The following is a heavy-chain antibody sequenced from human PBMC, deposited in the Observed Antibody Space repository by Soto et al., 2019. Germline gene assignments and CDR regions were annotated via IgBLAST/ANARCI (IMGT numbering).Heavy chain of an antibody. V-gene: IGHV3-33*01. CDR2: IWYDGSEK. J-gene: IGHJ3*02. CDR1: GFIFSSYG. D-gene: IGHD6-13*01. CDR3: ARDDGADGRAFDI. Sequence: GVSLRLSCAASGFIFSSYGMHWVRQAPGKGLQWVAVIWYDGSEKYYKDSVKGRFTISRDNSKNTLYLQMNSLRAEDTAVYYCARDDGADGRAFDIWGLGTMVTVSS.